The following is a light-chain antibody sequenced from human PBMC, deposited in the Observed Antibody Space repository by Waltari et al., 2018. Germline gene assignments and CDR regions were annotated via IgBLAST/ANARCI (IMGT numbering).Light chain of an antibody. V-gene: IGKV2-28*01. CDR1: QRLLHSNGYNY. CDR2: LGS. Sequence: DIVMTQSPLSLPVTPGEPASISCRSSQRLLHSNGYNYVDWYLQKPGQSPQLLVYLGSYRASGVPDRFSGSGSGTDFTLKISRVEAEDVGVYYCMQALQTPPGFGGGTKVEIK. J-gene: IGKJ4*01. CDR3: MQALQTPPG.